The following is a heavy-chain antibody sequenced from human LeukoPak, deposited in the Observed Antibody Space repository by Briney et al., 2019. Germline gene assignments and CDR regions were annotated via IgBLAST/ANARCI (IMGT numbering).Heavy chain of an antibody. V-gene: IGHV3-43*02. D-gene: IGHD5-24*01. Sequence: PGGSLRLSCAASGFTFDDYAMHWVRQPPGKGLEWVSLISGDGGSTSYADSLKGRFTISRDNSNNSLYLQMNSLRAEDTALYYCAKDYNFGLSNSYFDYWGQGTLVTVSS. CDR2: ISGDGGST. CDR1: GFTFDDYA. J-gene: IGHJ4*02. CDR3: AKDYNFGLSNSYFDY.